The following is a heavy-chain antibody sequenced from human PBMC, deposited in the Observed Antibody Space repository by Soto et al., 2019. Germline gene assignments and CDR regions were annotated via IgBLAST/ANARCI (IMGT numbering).Heavy chain of an antibody. CDR3: AREVGFCSSTSCQYNWFDL. V-gene: IGHV4-39*01. J-gene: IGHJ5*02. Sequence: QLQLQESGPGLVKPSETLSLTCAVSGGSITSSSYYWGWIRQPPGKGLEWIGSIYYSGSTYYNPSLRDRVTISVDTSKNQFSLKLSSVTAADTAVYYCAREVGFCSSTSCQYNWFDLWGQGTLVTVSS. CDR1: GGSITSSSYY. D-gene: IGHD2-2*03. CDR2: IYYSGST.